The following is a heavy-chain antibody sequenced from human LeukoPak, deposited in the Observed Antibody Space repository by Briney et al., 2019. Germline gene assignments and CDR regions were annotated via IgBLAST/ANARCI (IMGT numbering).Heavy chain of an antibody. Sequence: SETLSFTGTVSGASISSSGYYWGWIRPPPGKGLGWIGSIYNSGRTYYNPSLKSRVTISVATSKTQFSLKVSSVTAADTAVYYCARQLYAVAGQDYGGQGTLVTVS. CDR3: ARQLYAVAGQDY. CDR1: GASISSSGYY. J-gene: IGHJ4*02. D-gene: IGHD6-19*01. CDR2: IYNSGRT. V-gene: IGHV4-39*01.